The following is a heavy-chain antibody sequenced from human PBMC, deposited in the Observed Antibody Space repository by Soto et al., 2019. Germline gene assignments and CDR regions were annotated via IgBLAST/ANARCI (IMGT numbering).Heavy chain of an antibody. CDR3: ARVVGKTIFGVVPYYGMDV. J-gene: IGHJ6*02. Sequence: GASVKVSCKASGYTFTSYYMHWVRQAPGQGLEWMGIINPSGGSTSYAQTFQGRVTMTRDTSTSTVYMELSSLRSEDTAVYYCARVVGKTIFGVVPYYGMDVWGQGTTVTVSS. CDR1: GYTFTSYY. V-gene: IGHV1-46*01. D-gene: IGHD3-3*01. CDR2: INPSGGST.